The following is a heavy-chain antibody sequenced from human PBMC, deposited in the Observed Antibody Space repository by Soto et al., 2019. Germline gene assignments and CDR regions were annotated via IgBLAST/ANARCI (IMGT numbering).Heavy chain of an antibody. CDR1: GDSISKYY. V-gene: IGHV4-59*01. CDR2: IHYSGRT. Sequence: SETLSLTCTVSGDSISKYYWSWILQPPGKGLEWIGYIHYSGRTNYNPSLKSRVTISVDTSKNQFSLKLSSVTAADTAVFYCAKLSGVDTALVEYYGLDVWGQGTTVT. J-gene: IGHJ6*02. CDR3: AKLSGVDTALVEYYGLDV. D-gene: IGHD5-18*01.